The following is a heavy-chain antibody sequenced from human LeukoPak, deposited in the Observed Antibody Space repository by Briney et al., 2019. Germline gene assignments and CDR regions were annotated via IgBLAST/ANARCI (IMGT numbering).Heavy chain of an antibody. CDR2: ISSSGSTI. J-gene: IGHJ6*03. CDR3: AKSAGIAVAGTVWYYYYYMDV. D-gene: IGHD6-19*01. V-gene: IGHV3-48*03. CDR1: GFTFSSYE. Sequence: GGSLRLSCAASGFTFSSYEMNWVRQAPGKGLEWVSYISSSGSTIYYADSVKGRFTISRDNSKNTLYLHMNSLRAEDTAVYYCAKSAGIAVAGTVWYYYYYMDVWGKGTTVTISS.